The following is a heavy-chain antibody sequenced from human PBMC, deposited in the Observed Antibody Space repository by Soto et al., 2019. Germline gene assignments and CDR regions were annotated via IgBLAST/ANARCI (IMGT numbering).Heavy chain of an antibody. CDR3: AHRGYCSSTSCWYNWFDP. Sequence: SGPTLVNPTQTLTLTCTFSGFSLSTSGVGVGWIRQPPGKALEWLALIYWDDDKRYSPSLKSRLTITKDTSKNQVVLTMTNMDPVDTATYYCAHRGYCSSTSCWYNWFDPWGQGTLVTVSS. V-gene: IGHV2-5*02. D-gene: IGHD2-2*01. CDR1: GFSLSTSGVG. CDR2: IYWDDDK. J-gene: IGHJ5*02.